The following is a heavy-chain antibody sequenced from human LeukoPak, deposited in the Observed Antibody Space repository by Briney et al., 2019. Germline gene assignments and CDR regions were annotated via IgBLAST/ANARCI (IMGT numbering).Heavy chain of an antibody. CDR3: ARDRRAAYVWGSYRSPYYFDY. D-gene: IGHD3-16*02. CDR2: IKQDGSEK. V-gene: IGHV3-7*01. J-gene: IGHJ4*02. CDR1: GFTFSSYW. Sequence: GGSLRLSCAASGFTFSSYWMSWVRQAPGKGLEWVANIKQDGSEKNHVDSVKGRFTISRDNAKNSLYLQMNSLRAEDTAVYYCARDRRAAYVWGSYRSPYYFDYWGQGTLVTVSS.